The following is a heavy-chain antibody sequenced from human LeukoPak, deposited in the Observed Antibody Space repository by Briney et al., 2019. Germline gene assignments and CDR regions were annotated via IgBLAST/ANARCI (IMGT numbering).Heavy chain of an antibody. CDR3: ARDHDYVWGTYRAFFDY. CDR1: GGSISSSSYY. D-gene: IGHD3-16*02. CDR2: IYYSGST. J-gene: IGHJ4*02. Sequence: ASETLSLTCSVSGGSISSSSYYWGWIRQPPGKGLEWIGSIYYSGSTYYNPSLKSRVTISVDTSKNQFSLKLSSVTAADTAVYYCARDHDYVWGTYRAFFDYWGQGTLVTVSS. V-gene: IGHV4-39*07.